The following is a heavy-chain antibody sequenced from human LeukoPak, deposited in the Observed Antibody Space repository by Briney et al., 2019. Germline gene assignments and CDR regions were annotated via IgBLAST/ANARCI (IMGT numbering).Heavy chain of an antibody. D-gene: IGHD3-16*02. CDR2: ISAYNGNT. Sequence: ASVKVSCKASGGTFSSYAISWVRQAPGQGLEWMGWISAYNGNTNYAQKLQGRVTMTTDTSTSTAYMELRSLRSDDTAVYYCARDGALYDYVWGSYRYPAVDYWGQGTLVTVSS. CDR1: GGTFSSYA. J-gene: IGHJ4*02. CDR3: ARDGALYDYVWGSYRYPAVDY. V-gene: IGHV1-18*01.